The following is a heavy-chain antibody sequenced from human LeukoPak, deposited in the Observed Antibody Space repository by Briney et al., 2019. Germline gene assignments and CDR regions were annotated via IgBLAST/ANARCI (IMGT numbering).Heavy chain of an antibody. V-gene: IGHV3-23*01. CDR1: GLTFSSYV. CDR2: ISYSAERT. Sequence: PGGSLRLSCAASGLTFSSYVMNWVRQAPGKGLEWVAGISYSAERTDYAGSVRGRFTISRDNSKNILYLQMSSLRADDTAVYYCARDRRYYDSPYYFDYWGQGTLVTVSS. D-gene: IGHD3-22*01. J-gene: IGHJ4*02. CDR3: ARDRRYYDSPYYFDY.